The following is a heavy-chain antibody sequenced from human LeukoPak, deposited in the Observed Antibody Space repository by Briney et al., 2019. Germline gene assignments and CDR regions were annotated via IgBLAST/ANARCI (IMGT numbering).Heavy chain of an antibody. CDR2: IYTSGST. J-gene: IGHJ5*02. CDR3: ARSPGWAGYDWFDP. Sequence: PSETLSLTCTVSGGSISSYYWGWIRQPAGKGLEWIGRIYTSGSTNYNPSLKSRVTMSVDTSKNQFSLKLSSVTAADTAVYYCARSPGWAGYDWFDPWGQGTLVTVSS. D-gene: IGHD6-19*01. CDR1: GGSISSYY. V-gene: IGHV4-4*07.